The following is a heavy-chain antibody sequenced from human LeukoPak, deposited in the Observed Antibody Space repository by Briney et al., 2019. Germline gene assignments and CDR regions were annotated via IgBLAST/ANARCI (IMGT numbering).Heavy chain of an antibody. CDR1: GGSISSGSYY. V-gene: IGHV4-61*02. CDR2: IYTSGST. CDR3: ARYEKPYYYDSSGYYGKDAFDI. Sequence: SETLSLTCTVSGGSISSGSYYGSWIRQPGGKGLEWIGRIYTSGSTNYNPSLKSRVTISVDTSKNQFSLKLSSVTAADTAVYYCARYEKPYYYDSSGYYGKDAFDIWGQGTMVTVSS. J-gene: IGHJ3*02. D-gene: IGHD3-22*01.